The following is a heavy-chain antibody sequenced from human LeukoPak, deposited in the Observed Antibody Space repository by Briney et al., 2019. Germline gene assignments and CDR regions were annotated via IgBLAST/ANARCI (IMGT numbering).Heavy chain of an antibody. CDR3: ARDHSGYLTYYFDY. V-gene: IGHV3-53*01. D-gene: IGHD3-22*01. CDR1: GFTVSSNY. Sequence: GGSLRLSCAASGFTVSSNYMSWVRQAPGKGLEWVSVIYSGGSTYYADSVKGRFTISRDNSKNTLYLQMNSLRAEDTAVYCCARDHSGYLTYYFDYWGQGTLVTVSS. J-gene: IGHJ4*02. CDR2: IYSGGST.